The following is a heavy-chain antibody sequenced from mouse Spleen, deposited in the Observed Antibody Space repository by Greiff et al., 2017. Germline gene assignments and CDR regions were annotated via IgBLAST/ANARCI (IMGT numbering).Heavy chain of an antibody. CDR1: GYTFTSYT. CDR2: IHPSSGYT. Sequence: QVPLQQSGAELARPGASVKMSCKASGYTFTSYTMPWVKQRPGQGLEWIGYIHPSSGYTKYNQKFKDKATLTADKSSSTAYMQLNSLTTENSAVYYCARDWDDFDYWGQGTTLTVSS. J-gene: IGHJ2*01. CDR3: ARDWDDFDY. D-gene: IGHD4-1*01. V-gene: IGHV1-4*01.